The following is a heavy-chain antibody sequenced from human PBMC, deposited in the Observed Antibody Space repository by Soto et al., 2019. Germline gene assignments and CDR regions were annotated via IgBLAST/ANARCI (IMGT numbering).Heavy chain of an antibody. D-gene: IGHD6-13*01. CDR1: GYTFTSYG. CDR2: ISAYNGNT. Sequence: ASVKVSCKASGYTFTSYGISWVRQAPGQGLEWMGWISAYNGNTNYAQKIQGRVTMTTDTSTSTAYMELRSLRSDDTAVYYCARDDSSSWNLSYFDLWGRGTLVTVSS. V-gene: IGHV1-18*01. J-gene: IGHJ2*01. CDR3: ARDDSSSWNLSYFDL.